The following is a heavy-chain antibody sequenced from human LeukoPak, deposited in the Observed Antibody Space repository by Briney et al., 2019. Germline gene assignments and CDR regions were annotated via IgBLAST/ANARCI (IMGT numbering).Heavy chain of an antibody. CDR1: GYTFTNYA. J-gene: IGHJ4*02. D-gene: IGHD2-2*01. V-gene: IGHV1-3*01. CDR3: ARGYCSSTSCPHFDY. Sequence: ASVKVSCKASGYTFTNYAMHWVRQAPGQRLEWMGWINAGNGNTKYSQKFQGRVTITRDTSASTAYMELSSLRSEDTAVYYCARGYCSSTSCPHFDYWGQGTLVTVS. CDR2: INAGNGNT.